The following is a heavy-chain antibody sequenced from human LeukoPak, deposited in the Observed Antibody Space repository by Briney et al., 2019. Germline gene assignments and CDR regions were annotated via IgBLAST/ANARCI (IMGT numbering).Heavy chain of an antibody. V-gene: IGHV3-30-3*01. CDR3: ARERLVGAKPFDY. Sequence: PGRSLRLSCAASGFTFSSYAMHWVRQAPGKGLEWVAVISYDGSNKYYADSVKGRFTISRDNSKNTLYLQMNSLRAEDTAVYYCARERLVGAKPFDYWGQGTLVTVSS. CDR1: GFTFSSYA. CDR2: ISYDGSNK. J-gene: IGHJ4*02. D-gene: IGHD1-26*01.